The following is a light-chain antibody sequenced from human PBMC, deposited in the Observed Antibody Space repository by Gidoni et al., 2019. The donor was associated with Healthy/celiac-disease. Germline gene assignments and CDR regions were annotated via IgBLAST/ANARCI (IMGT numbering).Light chain of an antibody. V-gene: IGKV3-15*01. CDR3: QQYNNWPYT. Sequence: PATRSVSPGERATISCRASQSVSSSLAWYQQKPGQAPRLLIYGASTRATGIPARFSGSGSGTEFTLTISSLQSEDFAVYYCQQYNNWPYTFGQGTKLEIK. CDR1: QSVSSS. J-gene: IGKJ2*01. CDR2: GAS.